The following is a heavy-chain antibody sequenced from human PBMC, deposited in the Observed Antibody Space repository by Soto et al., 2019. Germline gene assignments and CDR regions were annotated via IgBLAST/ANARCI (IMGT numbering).Heavy chain of an antibody. J-gene: IGHJ6*02. CDR2: IYPGDSDT. CDR1: GYSFTSYW. V-gene: IGHV5-51*01. D-gene: IGHD3-16*02. CDR3: ARALSPYYYYYGMDV. Sequence: GESLKISCKVSGYSFTSYWIGWVRQMPGKGLEWMGIIYPGDSDTRYSPSFQGQVTISADKSISTAYLQWSSLKAPDTAMYYCARALSPYYYYYGMDVWGQGTTVTVSS.